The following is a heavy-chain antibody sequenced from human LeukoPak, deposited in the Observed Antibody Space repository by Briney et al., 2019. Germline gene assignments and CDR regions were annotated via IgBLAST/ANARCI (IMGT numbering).Heavy chain of an antibody. J-gene: IGHJ4*02. CDR1: GFTFSSYW. CDR3: AREWPYL. CDR2: IKHDGSEK. D-gene: IGHD5-12*01. Sequence: PGGSLRLSCAVSGFTFSSYWMSCVRQAPGKGLEWVANIKHDGSEKYYVDSVKGRFTISRDNAKNSLYLQMNSLRAEDTAVYYCAREWPYLWGQGTLVTVSS. V-gene: IGHV3-7*04.